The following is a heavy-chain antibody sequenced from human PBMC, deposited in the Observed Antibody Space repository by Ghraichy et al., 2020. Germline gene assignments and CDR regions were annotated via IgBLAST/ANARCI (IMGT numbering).Heavy chain of an antibody. D-gene: IGHD6-13*01. CDR1: GGTFSRYG. V-gene: IGHV1-69*05. Sequence: SVKVSCKASGGTFSRYGINWVRQAPGQGLEWMGGIVPFFGSANYAQKFQGRVTITTDESTYTAHMELSSLRSEDTAVYYCARDPGKARSSNWYTYYFDYGGQGSLATAPS. CDR2: IVPFFGSA. J-gene: IGHJ4*02. CDR3: ARDPGKARSSNWYTYYFDY.